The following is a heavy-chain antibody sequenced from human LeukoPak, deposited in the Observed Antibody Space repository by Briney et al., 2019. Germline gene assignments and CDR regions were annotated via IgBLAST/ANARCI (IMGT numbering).Heavy chain of an antibody. CDR1: GGSISSYY. CDR3: ARHAGVGATAIYDY. Sequence: PSETLSLTCTVSGGSISSYYWSWIRQPPGKGLEWIGNIYYSGNTNYNPSLKSRVTISVDTSKNQFSLKLSSVTAADTAVYYCARHAGVGATAIYDYWGQGTLVTVSS. D-gene: IGHD1-26*01. V-gene: IGHV4-59*08. CDR2: IYYSGNT. J-gene: IGHJ4*02.